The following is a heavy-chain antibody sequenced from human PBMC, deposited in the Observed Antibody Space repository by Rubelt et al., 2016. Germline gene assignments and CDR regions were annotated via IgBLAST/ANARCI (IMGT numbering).Heavy chain of an antibody. CDR3: ARDSGLSNYDSSGYYAY. D-gene: IGHD3-22*01. J-gene: IGHJ4*02. V-gene: IGHV3-66*01. CDR2: IYSGGST. Sequence: GLEWVSVIYSGGSTYYADSVKGRFTISRDNSKNTLYLQMNSLRAEDTAVYYCARDSGLSNYDSSGYYAYWGQGTLVTVSS.